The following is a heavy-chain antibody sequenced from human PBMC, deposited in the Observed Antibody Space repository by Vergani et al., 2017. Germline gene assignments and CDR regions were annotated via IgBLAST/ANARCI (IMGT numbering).Heavy chain of an antibody. CDR1: GGSFSGYY. J-gene: IGHJ6*03. D-gene: IGHD2-2*01. CDR2: INHSGST. V-gene: IGHV4-34*01. Sequence: QVQLQQWGAGLLKPSETLSLTCAVYGGSFSGYYWSWIRQPPGTGLEWIGEINHSGSTNYNPSLKSRVTISVDTSKNQFSLKLSSVTAADTAVYYCARVWSCSSTSCYPYYYYYYYMDVWGKGTTVTVSS. CDR3: ARVWSCSSTSCYPYYYYYYYMDV.